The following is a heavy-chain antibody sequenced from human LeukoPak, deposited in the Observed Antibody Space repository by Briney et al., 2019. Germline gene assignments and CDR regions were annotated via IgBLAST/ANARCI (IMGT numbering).Heavy chain of an antibody. CDR2: IYTSGST. V-gene: IGHV4-4*07. Sequence: SETLSLTCTVSGGSMSSYYWSWIRQPAGRGVEWIGRIYTSGSTNYNASLKSRVSMLVDTSKNQFSLKLSSVAAADTAVFYCARENSGIYREFDYWGQGTLGTVSS. J-gene: IGHJ4*01. CDR3: ARENSGIYREFDY. D-gene: IGHD1-26*01. CDR1: GGSMSSYY.